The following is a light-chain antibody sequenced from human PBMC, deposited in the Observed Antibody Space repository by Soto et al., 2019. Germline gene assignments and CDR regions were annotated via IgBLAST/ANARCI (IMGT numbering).Light chain of an antibody. CDR1: SSDVGGYNY. CDR2: EVT. Sequence: QPALTQPPSASGSPGQSVTISCTGTSSDVGGYNYVSWYQQHPGKAPKVMIYEVTKRPSGVPDRFSGSKSGDTASLTVSGLQSEDEATYYCASYAGSNNYVFGTGTKLTVL. J-gene: IGLJ1*01. V-gene: IGLV2-8*01. CDR3: ASYAGSNNYV.